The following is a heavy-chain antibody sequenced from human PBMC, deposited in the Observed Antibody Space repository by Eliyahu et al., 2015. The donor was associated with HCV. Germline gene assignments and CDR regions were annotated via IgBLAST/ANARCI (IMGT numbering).Heavy chain of an antibody. Sequence: EVQLVQSAAEVKKPGESLKIXXKGSGYXFTRXWIAWVRQMPGKGXXWMGXIDPGDSETRYSPSFQGHVTISADRSISTAYLQWSSLKASDTAMYYCSRGXMDEPFDYWGQGTLVTVSS. V-gene: IGHV5-51*01. J-gene: IGHJ4*02. CDR3: SRGXMDEPFDY. CDR1: GYXFTRXW. CDR2: IDPGDSET. D-gene: IGHD1-14*01.